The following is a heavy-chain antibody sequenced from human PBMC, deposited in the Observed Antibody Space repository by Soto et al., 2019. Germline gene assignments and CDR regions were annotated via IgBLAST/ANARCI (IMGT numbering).Heavy chain of an antibody. Sequence: SETLSLTCTVSGDSISSINNYWSWIRQPPGEGLEWIGFISYSGTTSYSPSLKSRVAISLDTSKNQFSLSLNFVTAADTAVYYCARGRGYSYGLDPWGPGTLVTVSS. CDR1: GDSISSINNY. J-gene: IGHJ5*02. D-gene: IGHD5-18*01. V-gene: IGHV4-30-4*01. CDR2: ISYSGTT. CDR3: ARGRGYSYGLDP.